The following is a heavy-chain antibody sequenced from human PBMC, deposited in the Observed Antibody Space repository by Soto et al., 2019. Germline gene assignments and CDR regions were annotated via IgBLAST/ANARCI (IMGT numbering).Heavy chain of an antibody. CDR1: GFTFSSYA. J-gene: IGHJ6*03. V-gene: IGHV3-30-3*01. CDR2: ISYDGSNK. CDR3: ARADRDLPLMDV. Sequence: GGSLRLSCAASGFTFSSYAMHWVRQAPGKGLEWVAVISYDGSNKYYADSVKGRFTISRDNSKNTLYLQMNSLRAEDTAVYYCARADRDLPLMDVWGKGTTVTVSS.